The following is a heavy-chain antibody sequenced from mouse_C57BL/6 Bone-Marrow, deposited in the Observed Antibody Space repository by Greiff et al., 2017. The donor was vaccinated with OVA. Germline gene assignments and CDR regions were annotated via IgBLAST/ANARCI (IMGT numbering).Heavy chain of an antibody. J-gene: IGHJ2*01. CDR3: ARSLITTIVADY. D-gene: IGHD1-1*01. V-gene: IGHV1-52*01. Sequence: VQLQQPGAELVRPGSSVKLSCKASGYTFTSYWMHWVKQRPIQGLEWIGNIDPSDSETHYNQKFKDKATLTVDKSSSTAYMQLSSLTSEDSAVYYCARSLITTIVADYWGQGTTLTVSS. CDR2: IDPSDSET. CDR1: GYTFTSYW.